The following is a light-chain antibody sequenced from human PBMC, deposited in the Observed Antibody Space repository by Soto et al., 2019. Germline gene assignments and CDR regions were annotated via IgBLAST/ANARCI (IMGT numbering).Light chain of an antibody. CDR1: QSVSGDY. CDR2: GVS. Sequence: IVLTQSPATLSLSPGERATLSCGASQSVSGDYVAWYQQKPGQAPSLVIYGVSNRATGIPDRFSGRGSGTDFALTILKLEPFEFDVYYCQQYCITITFGQGTRMEIK. CDR3: QQYCITIT. J-gene: IGKJ5*01. V-gene: IGKV3-20*01.